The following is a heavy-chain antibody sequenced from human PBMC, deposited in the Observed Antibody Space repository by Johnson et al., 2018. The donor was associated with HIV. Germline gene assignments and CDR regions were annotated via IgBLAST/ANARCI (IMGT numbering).Heavy chain of an antibody. CDR3: ARDSDSLYAFDI. D-gene: IGHD3-22*01. CDR1: GFTFSSYA. CDR2: ISYDGSNK. Sequence: QVQLVESGGGLVKPGRSLRLSCAASGFTFSSYAMHWVRQAPGKGLEWVAVISYDGSNKYYADSVKGRFTIPRDNSKNTLYLQMNSLRAEDTAVYYCARDSDSLYAFDIWGQGTMVTVSS. J-gene: IGHJ3*02. V-gene: IGHV3-30-3*01.